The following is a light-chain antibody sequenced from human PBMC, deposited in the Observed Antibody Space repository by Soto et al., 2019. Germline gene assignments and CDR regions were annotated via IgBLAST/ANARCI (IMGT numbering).Light chain of an antibody. J-gene: IGLJ1*01. Sequence: VLTHPPSVSAAPGQMVTISCSGSGSNIGNNFVSWYQQFPGTAPKLLIYDNNKRPSGIPDRFSGSKSGTSATLGITGLQTGDEADYCCGTWDNSLSAYVFGPGTKVTVL. V-gene: IGLV1-51*01. CDR1: GSNIGNNF. CDR3: GTWDNSLSAYV. CDR2: DNN.